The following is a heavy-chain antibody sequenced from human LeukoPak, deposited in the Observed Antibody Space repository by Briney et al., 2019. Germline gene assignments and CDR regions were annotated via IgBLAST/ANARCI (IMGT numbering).Heavy chain of an antibody. V-gene: IGHV1-2*02. CDR1: GYAFTGYY. CDR2: INPNSGGT. Sequence: GASVKVSFKASGYAFTGYYMHWVRQAPGQGLEWMGWINPNSGGTNYAQKFQGRVTMTRDTSISTAYMELSRLRSDDTAVYYCARDGSSSGYGYYYYYMDVWGKGTTVTVSS. D-gene: IGHD6-6*01. CDR3: ARDGSSSGYGYYYYYMDV. J-gene: IGHJ6*03.